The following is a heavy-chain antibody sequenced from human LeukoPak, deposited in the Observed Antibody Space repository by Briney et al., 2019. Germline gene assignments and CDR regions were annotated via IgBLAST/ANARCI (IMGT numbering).Heavy chain of an antibody. CDR3: APEGSRGLAL. J-gene: IGHJ4*02. CDR2: IYYSGST. V-gene: IGHV4-59*01. CDR1: GGSISSYY. Sequence: SETLSLTCTVSGGSISSYYWSWIRQPPGKGLEWIGYIYYSGSTNYNPSLKSRVTISLDTSKKLSSLQLSSVPAADTAIYYCAPEGSRGLALWGEGALVIVSS. D-gene: IGHD2-2*01.